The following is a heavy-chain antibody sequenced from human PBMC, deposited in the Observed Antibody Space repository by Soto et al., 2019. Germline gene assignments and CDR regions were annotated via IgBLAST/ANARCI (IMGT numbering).Heavy chain of an antibody. J-gene: IGHJ4*02. CDR3: AREYCTATRCYGVDY. V-gene: IGHV1-18*01. CDR1: GDTFNTFG. D-gene: IGHD2-2*01. Sequence: GASVKVSCKAPGDTFNTFGISWVRQAPGQGLEWMGWISGYNGDTKYAQKFQGRVMMTADTSTTTAYMELGSLNSDDTALYYCAREYCTATRCYGVDYWGQGTLVTVSS. CDR2: ISGYNGDT.